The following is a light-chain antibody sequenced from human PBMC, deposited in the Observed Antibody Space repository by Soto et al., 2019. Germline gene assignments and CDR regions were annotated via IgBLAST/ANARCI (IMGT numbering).Light chain of an antibody. CDR1: QVIRND. Sequence: DIQMTQSPSSLSASVGDRATITCRASQVIRNDLAWYQQKPGKAPKRLIYAASSLQSGVPSRFSASGSGTEFTLTIRSLQPEDFATYYCLQHNGFPFTFGPGTKVDIK. V-gene: IGKV1-17*01. J-gene: IGKJ3*01. CDR2: AAS. CDR3: LQHNGFPFT.